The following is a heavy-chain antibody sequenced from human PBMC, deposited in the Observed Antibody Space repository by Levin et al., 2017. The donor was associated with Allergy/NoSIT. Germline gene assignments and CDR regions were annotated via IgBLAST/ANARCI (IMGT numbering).Heavy chain of an antibody. D-gene: IGHD3-10*01. J-gene: IGHJ4*02. CDR1: GFTVSSNY. V-gene: IGHV3-53*01. CDR2: IYSGGST. CDR3: ARDPSFYGSGNYFDY. Sequence: GGSLRLSCAASGFTVSSNYMSWVRQAPGKGLEWVSVIYSGGSTYYADSVKGRFTISRDNSKNTLYLQMNSLRAEDTAVYYCARDPSFYGSGNYFDYWGQGTLVTVSS.